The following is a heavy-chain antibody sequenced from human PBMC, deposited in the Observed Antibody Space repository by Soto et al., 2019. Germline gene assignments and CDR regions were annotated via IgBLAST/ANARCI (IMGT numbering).Heavy chain of an antibody. CDR2: IIPIFGGP. CDR3: AEKGGGASIDFWRANWFDP. CDR1: GGMFSDYT. D-gene: IGHD3-3*01. J-gene: IGHJ5*02. Sequence: QVQLVQSGAVVKKPGSSVTVSCKASGGMFSDYTISWVRQAPGQGLEWMGGIIPIFGGPHYAQKFQGRVTITADKPTSAVVFELRDLTSEDTAVYYCAEKGGGASIDFWRANWFDPWGQGTLVTVPS. V-gene: IGHV1-69*06.